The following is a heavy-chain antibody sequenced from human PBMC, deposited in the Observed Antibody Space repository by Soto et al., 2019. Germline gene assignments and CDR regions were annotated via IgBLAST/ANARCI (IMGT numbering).Heavy chain of an antibody. CDR2: ISSSSSYI. CDR1: GFTFSSYS. V-gene: IGHV3-21*01. J-gene: IGHJ6*02. D-gene: IGHD2-15*01. CDR3: ARGDIVVVVAATPLYGMDV. Sequence: GGSLRLSCAASGFTFSSYSMNWVRQAPGKGLEWVSSISSSSSYIYYADSVKGRFTISRDNAKNSRYLQMNSLRAEDTAVYYCARGDIVVVVAATPLYGMDVWRQGTTVTVSS.